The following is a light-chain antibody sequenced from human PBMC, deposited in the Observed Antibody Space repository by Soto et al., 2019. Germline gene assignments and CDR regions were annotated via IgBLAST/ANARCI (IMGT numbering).Light chain of an antibody. J-gene: IGLJ3*02. CDR1: TSNIWSHY. CDR2: RIN. V-gene: IGLV1-47*01. CDR3: ATWDDSVNGWV. Sequence: QSVLTQPPSASGTPGQTVTISCSGSTSNIWSHYVHWYQQLPGTAPKLLIHRINQRPSGVPDRFSGSKSGTSASLAISGLRSEDEADYYCATWDDSVNGWVCGGGTKVTVL.